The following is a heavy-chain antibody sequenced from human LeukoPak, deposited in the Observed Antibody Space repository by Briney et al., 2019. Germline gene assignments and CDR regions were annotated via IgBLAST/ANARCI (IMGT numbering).Heavy chain of an antibody. CDR2: INPSGGST. CDR3: ARDVEMATIDY. Sequence: GASVKVSCKASGYTFTSYYMHWVRQAPVQGLEWMGIINPSGGSTSYAQKFQGRVTMTRDTSTSTVYMELSSLRSEDTAVYYCARDVEMATIDYWGQGTLVTVSS. D-gene: IGHD5-24*01. CDR1: GYTFTSYY. J-gene: IGHJ4*02. V-gene: IGHV1-46*01.